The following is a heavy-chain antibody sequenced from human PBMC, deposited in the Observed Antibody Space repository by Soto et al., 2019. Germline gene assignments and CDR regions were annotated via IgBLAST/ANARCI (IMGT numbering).Heavy chain of an antibody. V-gene: IGHV3-30-3*01. D-gene: IGHD3-16*01. J-gene: IGHJ4*02. CDR3: ARDGASY. CDR1: GFTFSTYA. CDR2: ISYDGINK. Sequence: QVQLVESGGGVVQPGRSLKLSCAASGFTFSTYARHWLRQAPGKGLEWVAVISYDGINKYYADSVKGRFTISRDNSKNTLYLQMNSLRGEDTAVFYCARDGASYWGKGTPVIVSS.